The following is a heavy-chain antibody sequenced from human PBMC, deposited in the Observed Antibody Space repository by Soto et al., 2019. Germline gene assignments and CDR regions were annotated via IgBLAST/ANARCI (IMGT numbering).Heavy chain of an antibody. CDR3: AHSPLPLYGDYLLFDY. CDR1: GFSLSTSGVG. CDR2: IYWDDDK. V-gene: IGHV2-5*02. J-gene: IGHJ4*02. D-gene: IGHD4-17*01. Sequence: SGPTLVKPTQTLTLTCTFSGFSLSTSGVGVGWIRQPPGKALEWLALIYWDDDKRYSPSLKSRLTITKDTSKNQVVLTMTNMDPVDTATYYCAHSPLPLYGDYLLFDYWGQGTLGTGSS.